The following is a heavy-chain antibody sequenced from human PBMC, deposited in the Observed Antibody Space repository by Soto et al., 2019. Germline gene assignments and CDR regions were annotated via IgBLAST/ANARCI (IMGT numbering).Heavy chain of an antibody. CDR2: IYYSGST. CDR1: GGSVSSGSYY. V-gene: IGHV4-61*01. Sequence: QVQLQESGPGLVKPSETLSLTCTVSGGSVSSGSYYWSWIRQPPGKGLEWIGYIYYSGSTNYNPSLKSRVTISVDTSKNQFSLKLSSVTAADTAVYYCAREGDSSSWLGWGYNWFDPWGQGTLVTVSS. J-gene: IGHJ5*02. D-gene: IGHD6-13*01. CDR3: AREGDSSSWLGWGYNWFDP.